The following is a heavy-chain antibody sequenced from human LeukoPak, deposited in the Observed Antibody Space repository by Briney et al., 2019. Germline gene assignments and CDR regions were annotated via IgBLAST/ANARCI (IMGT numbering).Heavy chain of an antibody. J-gene: IGHJ4*02. CDR1: GFTFNDYA. CDR3: AKDPHVGSSGYYQYYFDY. Sequence: GGSLRLSCTASGFTFNDYAMNWVRQSPGMRLEWLSTLSGSGGSSYYANSVRGRFTISRDNSKNTLFLRMHNLRAEDTAVYYCAKDPHVGSSGYYQYYFDYWGRGTLVTVSS. V-gene: IGHV3-23*01. CDR2: LSGSGGSS. D-gene: IGHD3-22*01.